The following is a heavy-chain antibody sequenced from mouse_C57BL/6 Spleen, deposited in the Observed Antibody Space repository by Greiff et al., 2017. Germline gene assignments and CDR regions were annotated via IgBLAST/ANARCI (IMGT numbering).Heavy chain of an antibody. D-gene: IGHD1-2*01. Sequence: QVQLQQPGAELVMPGASVKLSCKASGYTFTSYWMHWVKQRPGQGLEWIGEIDPSDSYTNYNQKFKGKSTLTVDKSSSTAYMQLSSLTSEDSAVYYCARRYRLPWYFDVWGTGTTVTISS. J-gene: IGHJ1*03. CDR3: ARRYRLPWYFDV. V-gene: IGHV1-69*01. CDR1: GYTFTSYW. CDR2: IDPSDSYT.